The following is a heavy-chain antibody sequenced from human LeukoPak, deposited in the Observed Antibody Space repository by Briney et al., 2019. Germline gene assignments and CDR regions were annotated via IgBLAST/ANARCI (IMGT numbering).Heavy chain of an antibody. CDR3: ATSVSVAENAFDI. J-gene: IGHJ3*02. CDR2: ISYGGTNK. Sequence: GGSLRLSCVTSGITFSSYAMDWVRQAPGKGLAWVASISYGGTNKYYADSVKGRFTTSRDDSKNTLYLQMNSLRSEDTAVYYCATSVSVAENAFDIWGQGAMVTVSS. V-gene: IGHV3-30*04. CDR1: GITFSSYA. D-gene: IGHD6-19*01.